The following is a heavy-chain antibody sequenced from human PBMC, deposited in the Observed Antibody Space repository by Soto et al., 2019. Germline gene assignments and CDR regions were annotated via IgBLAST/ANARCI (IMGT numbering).Heavy chain of an antibody. CDR2: ISYDGSNK. CDR3: AKDTYYYDRSGYYTYDY. CDR1: GFTFSNFG. D-gene: IGHD3-22*01. J-gene: IGHJ4*02. V-gene: IGHV3-30*18. Sequence: PGGSLRLSCAASGFTFSNFGMHWVRQAPGKGLEWVAVISYDGSNKHYADSVKGRFTISRDNSKNTLDLQMNSLRAEDTAVYYCAKDTYYYDRSGYYTYDYWGQGTQVTVSS.